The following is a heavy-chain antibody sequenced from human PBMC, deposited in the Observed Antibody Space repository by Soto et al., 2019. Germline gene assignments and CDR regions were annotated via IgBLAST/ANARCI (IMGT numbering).Heavy chain of an antibody. Sequence: GGSLRLSCAASGFTFSNAWMSWVRQAPGKGLEWVGRIKSKTDGGTTDYAAPVKGRFTISRDDSKNTLYLQMNSLKTEDTAVYYCTTPVGPAAIAWFDPWGQGTLVTVSS. D-gene: IGHD2-2*01. CDR1: GFTFSNAW. V-gene: IGHV3-15*01. CDR3: TTPVGPAAIAWFDP. J-gene: IGHJ5*02. CDR2: IKSKTDGGTT.